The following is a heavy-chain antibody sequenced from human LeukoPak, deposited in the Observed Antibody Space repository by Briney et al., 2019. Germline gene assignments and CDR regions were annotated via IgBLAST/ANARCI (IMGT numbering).Heavy chain of an antibody. Sequence: KPSETLSLTCSVSGASISYSGFFWGWIRQPPGKGLEWIGSIYYFGTTYYNPSLKTRVAMSVDMSKNEFSLKLTSVTAADTAVYYCARCSEALHDFLSGYSYHFDNWGQGSLVTVSS. D-gene: IGHD3-3*01. J-gene: IGHJ4*02. CDR3: ARCSEALHDFLSGYSYHFDN. V-gene: IGHV4-39*01. CDR2: IYYFGTT. CDR1: GASISYSGFF.